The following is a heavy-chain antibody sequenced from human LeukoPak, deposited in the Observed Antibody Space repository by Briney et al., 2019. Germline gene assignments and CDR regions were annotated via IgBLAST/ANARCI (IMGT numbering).Heavy chain of an antibody. CDR1: GFTFSNYG. V-gene: IGHV3-30*02. CDR3: AKELSGSWDY. D-gene: IGHD6-19*01. J-gene: IGHJ4*02. CDR2: IRFDGNNK. Sequence: GGSLRLSCGASGFTFSNYGMHWVRQAPGKGLEWVAFIRFDGNNKYYADSVKGRFTISRDNSKNTLYLQMNSLRAEDTAVYYCAKELSGSWDYWGQGTLVTVSS.